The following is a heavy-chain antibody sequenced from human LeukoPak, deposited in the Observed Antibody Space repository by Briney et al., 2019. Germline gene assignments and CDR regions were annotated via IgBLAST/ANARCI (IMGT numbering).Heavy chain of an antibody. D-gene: IGHD6-19*01. V-gene: IGHV1-46*01. J-gene: IGHJ4*02. CDR2: INPSGGST. CDR3: AGGSSGWYYFDY. CDR1: GYTFTSYY. Sequence: GASVRVSCKASGYTFTSYYMHWVRQAPGQGLEWMGIINPSGGSTNYAQKFQGRVTMTRDTSTSTVYMELSSLRSEDTAVYYCAGGSSGWYYFDYWGQGTLVTVSS.